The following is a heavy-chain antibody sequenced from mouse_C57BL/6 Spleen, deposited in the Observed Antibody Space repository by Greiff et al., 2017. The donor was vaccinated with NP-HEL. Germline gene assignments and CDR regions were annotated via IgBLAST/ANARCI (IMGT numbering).Heavy chain of an antibody. CDR1: GFTFSSYA. D-gene: IGHD3-3*01. Sequence: EVKLMESGGGLVKPGGSLKLSCAASGFTFSSYAMSWVRQTPEKRLEWVATISDGGSYTYYPDNVKGRFTISRDNAKNNLYLQMSHLKSEDTAMYYCAREGDRAWFAYWGQGTLVTVSA. J-gene: IGHJ3*01. V-gene: IGHV5-4*01. CDR3: AREGDRAWFAY. CDR2: ISDGGSYT.